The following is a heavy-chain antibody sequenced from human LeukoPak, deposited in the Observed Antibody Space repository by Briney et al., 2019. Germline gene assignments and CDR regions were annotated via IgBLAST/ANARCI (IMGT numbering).Heavy chain of an antibody. J-gene: IGHJ3*02. V-gene: IGHV4-4*07. D-gene: IGHD6-6*01. CDR3: ARHRVLLEARHEYDAFDI. CDR2: IYTSGNT. CDR1: GCSITSYY. Sequence: SETLALTCTVSGCSITSYYWGLVRPPAGKGLGWIWLIYTSGNTNYNPSLKSRITMSVDTSKNHFSLKLTSVTAADTAVYYCARHRVLLEARHEYDAFDIWGQGTMVTVSS.